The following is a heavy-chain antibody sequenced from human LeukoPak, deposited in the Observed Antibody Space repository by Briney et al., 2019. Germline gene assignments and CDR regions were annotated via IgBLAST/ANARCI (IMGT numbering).Heavy chain of an antibody. J-gene: IGHJ4*02. CDR3: GRLVPEATSRDFDY. CDR1: VGSISGSSYS. CDR2: INFSGRT. D-gene: IGHD5-24*01. V-gene: IGHV4-39*01. Sequence: SETLSLTCTVSVGSISGSSYSWGWIRQPPGKGLEWIGNINFSGRTYYNPSLKSRVTISVDTSKNQFSLKLNSVTAADTAIYHCGRLVPEATSRDFDYWGQGALVTVSS.